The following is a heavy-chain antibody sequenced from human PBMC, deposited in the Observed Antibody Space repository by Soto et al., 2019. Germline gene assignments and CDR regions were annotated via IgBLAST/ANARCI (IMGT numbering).Heavy chain of an antibody. J-gene: IGHJ6*02. CDR1: GYTFTSYG. D-gene: IGHD2-15*01. CDR3: ARDAVVAATGGMDV. CDR2: ISAYNGNT. Sequence: ASGKVSCKASGYTFTSYGISWVRQAPGQGLEWMGWISAYNGNTNHAQKFQGRGNMTRDTSTRTVYMEMSSLRSEDTAVHYCARDAVVAATGGMDVWRRGTTVTVSS. V-gene: IGHV1-18*04.